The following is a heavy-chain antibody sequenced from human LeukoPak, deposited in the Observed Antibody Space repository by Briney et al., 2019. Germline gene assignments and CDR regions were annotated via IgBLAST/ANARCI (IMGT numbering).Heavy chain of an antibody. V-gene: IGHV1-69*04. D-gene: IGHD5-12*01. J-gene: IGHJ4*02. CDR2: IIPILGIA. CDR1: GGTFSSYA. CDR3: AREYRHQPD. Sequence: SVKVSCEASGGTFSSYAISWVRQAPGQGLEWMGRIIPILGIANYAQKFQGRVTITADKSTSTAYMELSSLRSEDTAVYYCAREYRHQPDWGQGTLVTVSS.